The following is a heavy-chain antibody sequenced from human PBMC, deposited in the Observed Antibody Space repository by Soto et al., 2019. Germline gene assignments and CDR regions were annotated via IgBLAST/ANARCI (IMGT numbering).Heavy chain of an antibody. V-gene: IGHV4-30-4*01. CDR1: GGSISSGDYY. CDR2: IYYSGST. Sequence: SETLSLTCTVSGGSISSGDYYWSWIRQPPGKGLEWIGYIYYSGSTYYNPSLKSRVTISVDTSKNQFSLKLSSVTAADTAVYYCARGNYNILTGYYQNFDYWGQGTLVTVPS. CDR3: ARGNYNILTGYYQNFDY. J-gene: IGHJ4*02. D-gene: IGHD3-9*01.